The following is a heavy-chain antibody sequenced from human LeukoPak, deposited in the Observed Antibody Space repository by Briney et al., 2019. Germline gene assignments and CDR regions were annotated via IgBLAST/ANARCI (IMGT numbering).Heavy chain of an antibody. D-gene: IGHD3-16*01. Sequence: SETLSLTCVVSGYSISSGYYWGWIRQPPGKGLEYIGTFYHSGSTYYNPSLKSRVTISIDTSKNHFSLKLSSVTAADTAVYYCATATDVWGSSPFVVHPCGQRTLVTVSS. V-gene: IGHV4-38-2*01. J-gene: IGHJ5*02. CDR1: GYSISSGYY. CDR3: ATATDVWGSSPFVVHP. CDR2: FYHSGST.